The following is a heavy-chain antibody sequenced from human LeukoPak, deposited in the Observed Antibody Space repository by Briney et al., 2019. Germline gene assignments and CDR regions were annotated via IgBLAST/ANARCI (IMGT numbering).Heavy chain of an antibody. J-gene: IGHJ4*02. CDR3: ARDLRQYSYDSSGYVYYFDY. V-gene: IGHV3-21*01. Sequence: GGSLRLSCAASGFTFSDYSMNWVRQAPGKGLEWVSSISSSSTFIYYADSVKGRFTISRDNAKNSLYLQMDSLRAEDTAVYYCARDLRQYSYDSSGYVYYFDYWGQGALVTVSS. CDR1: GFTFSDYS. D-gene: IGHD3-22*01. CDR2: ISSSSTFI.